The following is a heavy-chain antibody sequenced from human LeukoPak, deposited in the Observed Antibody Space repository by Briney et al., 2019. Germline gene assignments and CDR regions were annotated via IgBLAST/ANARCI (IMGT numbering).Heavy chain of an antibody. D-gene: IGHD4-17*01. J-gene: IGHJ4*02. CDR2: IYYSGST. CDR1: GGSISSGGYY. CDR3: ARGGGLRMAFDY. Sequence: SETLSLTCTVSGGSISSGGYYWSWIRQHPGKGLEWIGYIYYSGSTYYNPSLKSRVTISVDTSKNQFSLKLSSVTAADTAVYYCARGGGLRMAFDYWGQGTLVTVSS. V-gene: IGHV4-31*03.